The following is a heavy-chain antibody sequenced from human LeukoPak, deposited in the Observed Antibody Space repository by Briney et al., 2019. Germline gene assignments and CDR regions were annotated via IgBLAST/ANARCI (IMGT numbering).Heavy chain of an antibody. V-gene: IGHV3-30-3*01. J-gene: IGHJ6*02. Sequence: GGSLRLSCAASGFTFSSYAMHWVRQAPGKGLEWVAVISYDRSNKYYADSVKGRFTISRDNSKNTLYLQMNSLRAEDTAVYYCARYPEYCSSTSCYGVYGMDVWGQGTTVTVSS. CDR1: GFTFSSYA. CDR3: ARYPEYCSSTSCYGVYGMDV. D-gene: IGHD2-2*01. CDR2: ISYDRSNK.